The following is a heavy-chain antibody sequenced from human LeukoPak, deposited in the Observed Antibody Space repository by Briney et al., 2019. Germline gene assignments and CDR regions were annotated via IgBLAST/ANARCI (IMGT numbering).Heavy chain of an antibody. J-gene: IGHJ5*02. Sequence: PGGSLRLSCAASGFTFSSHWMTWVRQAPGKGLEWVANMNEDGSVKNYVVSVKGRFTISRDNAKNSLYLQMDSLRAEDTAVYYCTVDGGYNRFDRWGQGTLVTVSS. CDR3: TVDGGYNRFDR. V-gene: IGHV3-7*04. CDR2: MNEDGSVK. D-gene: IGHD3-16*01. CDR1: GFTFSSHW.